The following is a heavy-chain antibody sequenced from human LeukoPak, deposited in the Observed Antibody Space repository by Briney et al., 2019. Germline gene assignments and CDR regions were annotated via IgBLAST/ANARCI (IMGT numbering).Heavy chain of an antibody. J-gene: IGHJ4*02. CDR2: IYSGGST. D-gene: IGHD3-22*01. CDR3: AGGNYYYDSSGYFPFGY. CDR1: GFTFSSYS. Sequence: GGSLRLSCAASGFTFSSYSMNWVRQAPGKGLEWVSVIYSGGSTYYADSVKGRFTISRDNSKNTLYLQMNSLRAEDTAVYYCAGGNYYYDSSGYFPFGYWGQGTLVTVSS. V-gene: IGHV3-53*01.